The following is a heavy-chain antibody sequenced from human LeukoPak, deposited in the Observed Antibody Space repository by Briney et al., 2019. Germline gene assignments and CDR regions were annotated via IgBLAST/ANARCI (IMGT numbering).Heavy chain of an antibody. D-gene: IGHD6-13*01. CDR3: AREDSSSWYGGDYYYYGMDV. Sequence: ETLSLTCTVSGGSISSYYWSWIRQPPGKGLEWIGYIYYSGSTNYNPSLKSRVTISVDTSKNQFSLKLSSVTAADTAVYYCAREDSSSWYGGDYYYYGMDVWGQGTTVTVSS. V-gene: IGHV4-59*01. CDR1: GGSISSYY. J-gene: IGHJ6*02. CDR2: IYYSGST.